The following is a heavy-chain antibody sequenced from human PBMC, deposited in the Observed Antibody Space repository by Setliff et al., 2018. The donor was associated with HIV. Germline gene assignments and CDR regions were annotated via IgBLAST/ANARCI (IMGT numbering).Heavy chain of an antibody. Sequence: PWGSLSLTCAVYGGSFSGYYWSWIRQPPGKGLEWIGEINHSGATSYSPSLKSRVTLSVDTSKNHFSLRMSSVTAADTAMYYCARGSNKRGYTYAYAFDPWGQGTRVTVSS. D-gene: IGHD5-18*01. J-gene: IGHJ5*02. V-gene: IGHV4-34*01. CDR3: ARGSNKRGYTYAYAFDP. CDR2: INHSGAT. CDR1: GGSFSGYY.